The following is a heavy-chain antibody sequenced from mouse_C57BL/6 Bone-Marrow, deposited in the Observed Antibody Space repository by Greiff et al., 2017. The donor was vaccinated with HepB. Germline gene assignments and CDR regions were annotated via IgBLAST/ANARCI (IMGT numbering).Heavy chain of an antibody. Sequence: QVQLQQSGAELVRPGTSVKVSCKASGYAFTNYLIEWVKQRPGQGLEWIGVINPGSGGTNYNEKFKGKATLTADKSSSTAYMQLSSLTSEDSAVYFFARGYYGSSYFFAYWGQGTLVTVSA. J-gene: IGHJ3*01. V-gene: IGHV1-54*01. CDR2: INPGSGGT. CDR3: ARGYYGSSYFFAY. CDR1: GYAFTNYL. D-gene: IGHD1-1*01.